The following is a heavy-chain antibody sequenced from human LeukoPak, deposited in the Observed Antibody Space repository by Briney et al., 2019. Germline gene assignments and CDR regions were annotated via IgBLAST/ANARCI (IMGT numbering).Heavy chain of an antibody. CDR2: IRGSGDT. CDR3: AKTFPYGTAWYGFCDY. D-gene: IGHD3-3*01. J-gene: IGHJ4*02. CDR1: GFPFSSNV. V-gene: IGHV3-23*01. Sequence: GGSLRLSCAASGFPFSSNVMSWVRQAPGRGLDWLSAIRGSGDTYYADSVKGRFTISRDNSKNMLYLQMNSLRAEDTAVYYCAKTFPYGTAWYGFCDYWGQGALVTVSS.